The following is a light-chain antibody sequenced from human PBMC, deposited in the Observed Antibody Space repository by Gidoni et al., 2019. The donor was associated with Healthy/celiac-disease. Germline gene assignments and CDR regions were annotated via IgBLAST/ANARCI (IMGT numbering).Light chain of an antibody. V-gene: IGLV2-23*01. CDR1: SSDVGSYNL. J-gene: IGLJ2*01. CDR2: EGS. CDR3: CSYAGSSTV. Sequence: QSALTQPASESGSPGQSITISCTGTSSDVGSYNLVSWYQQHPGKAPKLMIYEGSKRPSGVSTRFSGSKSGNTASLTISGLQAEDEADYYCCSYAGSSTVFGGGTKLTVL.